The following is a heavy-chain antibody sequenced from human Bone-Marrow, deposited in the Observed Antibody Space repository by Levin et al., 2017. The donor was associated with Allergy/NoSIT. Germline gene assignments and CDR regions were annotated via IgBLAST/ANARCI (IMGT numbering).Heavy chain of an antibody. CDR1: GGTFSSYA. CDR3: ARSGFETTVTTFWVGHAFDI. CDR2: IIPILGIA. D-gene: IGHD4-17*01. Sequence: ASVKVSCKASGGTFSSYAISWVRQAPGQGLEWMGRIIPILGIANYAQKFQGRVTITADKSTSTAYMELSSLRSEDTAVYYCARSGFETTVTTFWVGHAFDIWGQGTMVTVSS. J-gene: IGHJ3*02. V-gene: IGHV1-69*04.